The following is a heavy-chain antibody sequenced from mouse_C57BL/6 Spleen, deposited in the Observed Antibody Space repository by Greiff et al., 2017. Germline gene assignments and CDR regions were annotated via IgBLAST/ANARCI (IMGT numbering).Heavy chain of an antibody. D-gene: IGHD2-4*01. Sequence: QVQLQQPGAELVKPGASVKLSCKASGYTFTSYWMHWVKQRPGQGLEWIGMIHPNSGSTNSNEKFKSKATLTVDKSSSTAYMQLSSLTSEDSAVDYCARNYDYDWFAYWGQGTLVTVSA. CDR2: IHPNSGST. V-gene: IGHV1-64*01. CDR3: ARNYDYDWFAY. CDR1: GYTFTSYW. J-gene: IGHJ3*01.